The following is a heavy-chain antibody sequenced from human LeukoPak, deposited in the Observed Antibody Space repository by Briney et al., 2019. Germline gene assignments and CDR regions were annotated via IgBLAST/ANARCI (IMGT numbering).Heavy chain of an antibody. V-gene: IGHV3-21*01. CDR1: GFYFSGYS. CDR2: INTGSTYM. D-gene: IGHD1-1*01. J-gene: IGHJ6*03. CDR3: ARVEATTGRNNHYHYMDG. Sequence: GGSLRLSCAASGFYFSGYSMNWVRQAPGKGLEWVSSINTGSTYMYYADSVKGRFTISRDNAKNSLDLQMYSLRPEDTAVYFCARVEATTGRNNHYHYMDGWGKGTTVTVSS.